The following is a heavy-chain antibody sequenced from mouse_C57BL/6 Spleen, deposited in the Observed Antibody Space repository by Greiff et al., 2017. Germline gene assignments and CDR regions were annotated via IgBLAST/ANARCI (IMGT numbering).Heavy chain of an antibody. CDR1: GFSFNTYA. CDR2: IRSKSNNYAT. D-gene: IGHD4-1*01. Sequence: EVKVIESGGGLVQPKGSLKLSCAASGFSFNTYAMNWVRQAPGKGLEWVARIRSKSNNYATYYADSVKDRFTISRDDSESMLYLQMNNLKPEDTAMYDCVRERSPGSYYARDYWGQGTSVTVSS. CDR3: VRERSPGSYYARDY. J-gene: IGHJ4*01. V-gene: IGHV10-1*01.